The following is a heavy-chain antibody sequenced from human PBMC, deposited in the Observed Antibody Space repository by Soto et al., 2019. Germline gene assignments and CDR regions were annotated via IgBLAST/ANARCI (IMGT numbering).Heavy chain of an antibody. V-gene: IGHV3-48*03. Sequence: EVQLVESGGGLIQPGGSLRLSCAASGFTFSSYEMNWVRQAPGKGLEWVSYISSDGSTIYYADSVKGRFTISRDNAKNSLYLQMNSLRAEDTGVYYCARDLGGYNEWWAQGTLVTVSS. D-gene: IGHD5-12*01. J-gene: IGHJ4*02. CDR1: GFTFSSYE. CDR3: ARDLGGYNEW. CDR2: ISSDGSTI.